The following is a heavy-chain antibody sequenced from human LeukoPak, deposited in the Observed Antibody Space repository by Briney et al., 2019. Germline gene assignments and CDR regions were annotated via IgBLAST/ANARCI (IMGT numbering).Heavy chain of an antibody. D-gene: IGHD3-22*01. Sequence: GGSLRLSCAASGFTFSSYSMNWVRQAPGKGLEWVSSISSSSSYIYYADSVKGRFTISRDNAKNSLYLQMNSLRAEDTAVYYCARALDYYDSSGYRNAFDIWGQGTMVTVSS. CDR1: GFTFSSYS. CDR2: ISSSSSYI. V-gene: IGHV3-21*01. CDR3: ARALDYYDSSGYRNAFDI. J-gene: IGHJ3*02.